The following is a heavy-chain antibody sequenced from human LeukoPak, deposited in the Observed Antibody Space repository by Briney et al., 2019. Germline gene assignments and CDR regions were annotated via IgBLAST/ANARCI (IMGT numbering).Heavy chain of an antibody. J-gene: IGHJ2*01. V-gene: IGHV4-59*01. D-gene: IGHD6-19*01. Sequence: SDTLSLTCTAAGGSISSYYWSWIRQPPGKGLEWMVYICYSGSTNYNPSLKSRVTISVDQSQNQFSLNLSSVNAADTAVYYCARKYSSGWDRYFDLWGRGTLVTVSS. CDR3: ARKYSSGWDRYFDL. CDR2: ICYSGST. CDR1: GGSISSYY.